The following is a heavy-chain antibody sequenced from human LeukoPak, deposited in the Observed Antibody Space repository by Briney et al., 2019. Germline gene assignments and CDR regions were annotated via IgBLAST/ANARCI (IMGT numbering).Heavy chain of an antibody. J-gene: IGHJ6*02. CDR2: FDPEDGET. V-gene: IGHV1-24*01. CDR1: GYTLTELS. Sequence: ASVKVSCKVSGYTLTELSMHWVRQAPGKGLEWMGGFDPEDGETIYAQKFQGRVTMTEDTSTDTAYMELSSLRSEDTAVYYCATASTTVTLYYYYYYGMDAWGQGTTVTVSS. D-gene: IGHD4-17*01. CDR3: ATASTTVTLYYYYYYGMDA.